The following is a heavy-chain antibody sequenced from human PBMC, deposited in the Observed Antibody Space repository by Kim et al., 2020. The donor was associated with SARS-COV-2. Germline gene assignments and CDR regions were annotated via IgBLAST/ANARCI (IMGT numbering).Heavy chain of an antibody. CDR3: AKGGGFRNSWGLDY. J-gene: IGHJ4*01. CDR2: ISRNSSSI. V-gene: IGHV3-48*04. Sequence: GGSLRLSCAASGFTFSNYGMNWVRQAPGKGLEWVSGISRNSSSIDYADSVKGRFTISRDNAKNSLYLQMNSLRAEDTALYYCAKGGGFRNSWGLDYWG. D-gene: IGHD6-13*01. CDR1: GFTFSNYG.